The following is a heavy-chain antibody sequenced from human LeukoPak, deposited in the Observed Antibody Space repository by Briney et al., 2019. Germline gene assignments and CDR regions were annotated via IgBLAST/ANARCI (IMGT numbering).Heavy chain of an antibody. CDR2: FHHGGSI. V-gene: IGHV4-4*02. Sequence: PSETLSLTCDVSGGSVTSTNWWSWVRQPPGRGLEWIGEFHHGGSINYNPSLKSRVTISVDKSKNQFSLRLSSVTAADTAVYYCARNIVGANAFDYWGQGTLVTVSS. CDR3: ARNIVGANAFDY. CDR1: GGSVTSTNW. J-gene: IGHJ4*02. D-gene: IGHD1-26*01.